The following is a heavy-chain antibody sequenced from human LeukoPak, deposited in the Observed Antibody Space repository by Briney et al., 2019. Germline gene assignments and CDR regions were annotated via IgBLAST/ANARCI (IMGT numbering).Heavy chain of an antibody. CDR1: GFSFGTCS. V-gene: IGHV3-33*01. J-gene: IGHJ4*02. D-gene: IGHD2-8*01. Sequence: GGSLRLSCAASGFSFGTCSMHWARQVPGKGLEWVAVIWYDGSNEDYADSVKGRFTISRGNSKNTLYLQMNSLRAEDTAVYYCAREMAVWGQGALVTVSS. CDR3: AREMAV. CDR2: IWYDGSNE.